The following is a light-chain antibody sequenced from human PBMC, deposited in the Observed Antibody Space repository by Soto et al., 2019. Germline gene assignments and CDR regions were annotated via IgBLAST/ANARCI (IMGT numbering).Light chain of an antibody. Sequence: QAVVTQPPSVSGAPGQRVTISCTGNNSNLGAGYAVHWYQHIPGSAPRLLIYSNTNRPSGVPDRFSGSKSGTSASLAISGLQAEDEGDYHCQSYDGQSYDSGVSGPWVFGGGTKLTVL. CDR3: QSYDGQSYDSGVSGPWV. CDR1: NSNLGAGYA. CDR2: SNT. V-gene: IGLV1-40*01. J-gene: IGLJ3*02.